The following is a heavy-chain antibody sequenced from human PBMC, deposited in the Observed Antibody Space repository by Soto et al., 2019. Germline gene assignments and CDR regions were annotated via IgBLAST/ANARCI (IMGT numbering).Heavy chain of an antibody. V-gene: IGHV3-23*01. CDR3: ARDQYYYDSSGYYYYFEY. Sequence: VGSLRLSCASSVFTFSSYAMSWVRHSAGKWLEWVSTIGGPTDTNYADSVKGRFIISRDNSKNTLYLQMNSLRAEDTAVYYCARDQYYYDSSGYYYYFEYWGQGTLVIVSS. J-gene: IGHJ4*02. CDR2: IGGPTDT. CDR1: VFTFSSYA. D-gene: IGHD3-22*01.